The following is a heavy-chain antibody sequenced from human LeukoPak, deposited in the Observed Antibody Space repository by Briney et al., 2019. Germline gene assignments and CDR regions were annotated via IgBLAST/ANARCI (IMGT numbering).Heavy chain of an antibody. V-gene: IGHV4-4*02. CDR3: ARDSMTTVTHNGYAFDI. J-gene: IGHJ3*02. Sequence: SETLSLTCAVSGGSISSSNWWSWVRQPPGKGLEWIGEIYHSGSTNYNPSLKSRVTISVDKSKNQFSLKLSSVTAADTAVYYCARDSMTTVTHNGYAFDIWGQGTMVTVSS. CDR2: IYHSGST. D-gene: IGHD4-17*01. CDR1: GGSISSSNW.